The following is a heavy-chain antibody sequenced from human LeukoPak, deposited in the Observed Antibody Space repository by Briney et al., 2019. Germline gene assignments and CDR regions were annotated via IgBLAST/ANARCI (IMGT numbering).Heavy chain of an antibody. Sequence: TGGSLTLSCVGSGFSFTDYWMHWVRQGTGEGLVWVSYIRSDGTTTDYADSVKGRFTISRDNAKNTLFLHMNNLGPEDTALYYCATGYISAYEYWGQGVLVTVSS. CDR2: IRSDGTTT. CDR3: ATGYISAYEY. J-gene: IGHJ4*02. CDR1: GFSFTDYW. D-gene: IGHD5-18*01. V-gene: IGHV3-74*01.